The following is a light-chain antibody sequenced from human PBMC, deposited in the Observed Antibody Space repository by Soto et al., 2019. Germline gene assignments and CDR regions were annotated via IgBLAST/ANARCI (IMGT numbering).Light chain of an antibody. CDR2: DAS. CDR3: QQRSNWPPLT. Sequence: EIVLTQSPATLSLSPGERATLSCRASQSVSSYLAWYQQKPAHAPRLLIYDASNRTTGIPARCSGSGSGTDFTLTISSLEPEDFVVYYCQQRSNWPPLTFGGGTKVEIK. V-gene: IGKV3-11*01. CDR1: QSVSSY. J-gene: IGKJ4*02.